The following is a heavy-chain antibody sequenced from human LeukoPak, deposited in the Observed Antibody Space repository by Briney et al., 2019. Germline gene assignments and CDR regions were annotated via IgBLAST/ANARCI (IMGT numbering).Heavy chain of an antibody. V-gene: IGHV4-34*01. D-gene: IGHD5-18*01. CDR2: INHSGST. CDR1: GGSFSGYY. Sequence: ASETLSLTCAVYGGSFSGYYWSWIRQPPVKGLEWIGEINHSGSTNYNPSLKSRVTISVDTSKNQFSLKLSSVTAADTAVYYCARGAYTAMGTRAFDIWGQGTMVTVSS. J-gene: IGHJ3*02. CDR3: ARGAYTAMGTRAFDI.